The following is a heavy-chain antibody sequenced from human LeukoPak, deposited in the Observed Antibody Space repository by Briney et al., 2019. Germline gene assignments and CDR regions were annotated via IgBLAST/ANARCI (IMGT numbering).Heavy chain of an antibody. Sequence: PGGSLRLSCAASGFTFTSYGISWVRQAPGQGLEWMGWISAYNGNTNYAQKLQGRVTMTTDTSTSTAYMELRSLRSDDTAVYYCARDVRRDGYNPHYWGQGTLVTVSP. CDR2: ISAYNGNT. CDR3: ARDVRRDGYNPHY. CDR1: GFTFTSYG. V-gene: IGHV1-18*01. J-gene: IGHJ4*02. D-gene: IGHD5-24*01.